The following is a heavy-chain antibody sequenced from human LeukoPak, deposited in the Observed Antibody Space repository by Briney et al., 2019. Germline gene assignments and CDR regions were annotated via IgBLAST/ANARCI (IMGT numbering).Heavy chain of an antibody. CDR2: IYPRDSDR. Sequence: GESLKISCKGSGYSFTSYWIAWVRQMPGKGLEWMGIIYPRDSDRRYSPSFEGQVTISADKSINTAYLQWSSLKASDTAMYYCARMGTPDKWMDWFDPWGQGTLVTVSS. D-gene: IGHD6-19*01. CDR1: GYSFTSYW. V-gene: IGHV5-51*01. CDR3: ARMGTPDKWMDWFDP. J-gene: IGHJ5*02.